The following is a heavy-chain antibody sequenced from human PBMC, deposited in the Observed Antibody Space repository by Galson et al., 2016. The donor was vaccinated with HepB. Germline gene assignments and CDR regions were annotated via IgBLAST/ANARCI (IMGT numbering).Heavy chain of an antibody. J-gene: IGHJ4*02. CDR1: GVSIISND. CDR2: ISYDGSNK. V-gene: IGHV3-30-3*01. Sequence: LSLTCVVSGVSIISNDWWNWDRQAPGKGLEWVAVISYDGSNKYYADSVKGRFTISRDNSKNTLYLQMNSLRAEDTAVYYCARVRGPFKVGTTFYFDYWGQGTLVTVSS. CDR3: ARVRGPFKVGTTFYFDY. D-gene: IGHD1-26*01.